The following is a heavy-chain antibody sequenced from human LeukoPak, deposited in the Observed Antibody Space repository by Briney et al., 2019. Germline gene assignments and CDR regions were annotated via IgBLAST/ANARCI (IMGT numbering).Heavy chain of an antibody. Sequence: PSETLSLTCTVSGGSISSGGYYWSWIRQPPGKGLEWIGYIYYTGSTTYNPFFKSRVTMSVDTSKNQFSLKLNSVTAADTAVYYCARGHDFDYWGQGTQVTVSS. J-gene: IGHJ4*02. CDR1: GGSISSGGYY. CDR3: ARGHDFDY. V-gene: IGHV4-61*08. CDR2: IYYTGST.